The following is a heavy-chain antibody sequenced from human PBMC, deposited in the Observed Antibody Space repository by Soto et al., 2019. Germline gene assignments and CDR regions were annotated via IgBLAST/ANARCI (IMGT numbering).Heavy chain of an antibody. CDR2: INHSGST. D-gene: IGHD3-22*01. V-gene: IGHV4-34*01. J-gene: IGHJ4*02. CDR3: ARREVYYYDSSGHFIFDF. CDR1: GGSFSGYY. Sequence: QVQLQQWGAGLLKPSETLSLTCAVYGGSFSGYYWSWIRQPPGKGLEWIGEINHSGSTNYNPSLKSRVTISVDTSKNQFSLKLRSVTAADTAVYYCARREVYYYDSSGHFIFDFWGQGSLLTVSS.